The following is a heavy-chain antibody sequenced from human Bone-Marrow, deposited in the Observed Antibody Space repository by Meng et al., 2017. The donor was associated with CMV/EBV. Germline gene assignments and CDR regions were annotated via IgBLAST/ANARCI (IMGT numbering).Heavy chain of an antibody. Sequence: ASVKVSCKASGYTFTGYSMNWVRQAPGQGLEWMGWINPSSGVTNYAQKFQGRVTMTSDTSIRTAYMELNSLKFDDTAVYYCAREFWTVPAAMGMDVWGQGTTVTVSS. J-gene: IGHJ6*02. D-gene: IGHD2-2*01. CDR1: GYTFTGYS. V-gene: IGHV1-2*02. CDR3: AREFWTVPAAMGMDV. CDR2: INPSSGVT.